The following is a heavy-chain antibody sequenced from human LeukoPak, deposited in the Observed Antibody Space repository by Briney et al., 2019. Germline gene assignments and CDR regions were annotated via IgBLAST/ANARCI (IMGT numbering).Heavy chain of an antibody. Sequence: ASVKVSCKASGYTFTSYAMNWVRQAPGQGLEWMGWISAYNGNTNYAQKLQGRVTMTTDTSTSTAYMELRSLRSDDTAVYYCARETTVAYCSSTSCYHRLDDAFDIWGQGTMVTVSS. D-gene: IGHD2-2*01. V-gene: IGHV1-18*01. CDR1: GYTFTSYA. CDR2: ISAYNGNT. CDR3: ARETTVAYCSSTSCYHRLDDAFDI. J-gene: IGHJ3*02.